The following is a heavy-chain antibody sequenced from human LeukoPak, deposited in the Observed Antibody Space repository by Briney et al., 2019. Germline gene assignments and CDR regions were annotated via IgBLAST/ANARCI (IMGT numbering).Heavy chain of an antibody. CDR1: GGSLSSGSYY. V-gene: IGHV4-61*02. J-gene: IGHJ4*02. CDR2: ISIPGNT. D-gene: IGHD6-6*01. Sequence: SETLSLTCTVSGGSLSSGSYYWSWIRQPAGKGLEWIGRISIPGNTNYNPSLKSRVTISLDTSKNKFSLKLSSVTAADTAVYYCARAYSSSSYFNYWGQGTLVTVSS. CDR3: ARAYSSSSYFNY.